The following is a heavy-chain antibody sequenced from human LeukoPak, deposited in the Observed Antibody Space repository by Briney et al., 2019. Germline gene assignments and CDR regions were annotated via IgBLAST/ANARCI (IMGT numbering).Heavy chain of an antibody. CDR3: ARASSGWTYPDY. Sequence: GGSLRLSCVASGFTFSSYEMNWVRQAPGKGLGWVSYISSRGSSIYYADSVKGRFTISRDNAKNSLYLQMNSLRAEDTAVYYCARASSGWTYPDYWGQGTLVTVSS. CDR1: GFTFSSYE. V-gene: IGHV3-48*03. CDR2: ISSRGSSI. D-gene: IGHD6-19*01. J-gene: IGHJ4*02.